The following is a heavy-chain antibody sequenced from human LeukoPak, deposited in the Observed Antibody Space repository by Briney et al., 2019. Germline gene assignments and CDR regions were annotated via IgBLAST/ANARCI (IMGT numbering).Heavy chain of an antibody. V-gene: IGHV4-61*02. Sequence: SQTLSLTCTVSGGSISRGSYYWSWLRQSAGTGLEWLGRIYTSRSTNYNPSLKSRVTISVDKSKNQFSLKLSSVTAADTAVYYCARVPGSSCGGDCYFDYWGQGTQVTVSS. CDR1: GGSISRGSYY. CDR3: ARVPGSSCGGDCYFDY. J-gene: IGHJ4*02. D-gene: IGHD2-21*02. CDR2: IYTSRST.